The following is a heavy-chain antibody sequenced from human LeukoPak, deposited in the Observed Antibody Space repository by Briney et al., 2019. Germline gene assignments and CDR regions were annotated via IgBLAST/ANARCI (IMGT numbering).Heavy chain of an antibody. D-gene: IGHD5-24*01. CDR3: ATTDFHTQGRDGYKGRFDY. V-gene: IGHV1-69*05. CDR1: GGTFSSYA. Sequence: GASVKLSCTASGGTFSSYAISWVRQAPGQGLEWMGGSIPICGTANYAQKFEGRVTITTDESKSTAYMRLSSLRSEDTAVYYCATTDFHTQGRDGYKGRFDYWGQGTLVTVSS. J-gene: IGHJ4*01. CDR2: SIPICGTA.